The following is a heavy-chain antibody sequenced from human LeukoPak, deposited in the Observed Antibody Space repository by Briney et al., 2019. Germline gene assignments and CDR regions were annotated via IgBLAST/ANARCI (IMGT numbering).Heavy chain of an antibody. CDR1: GFTFGHHF. V-gene: IGHV3-7*01. J-gene: IGHJ4*02. Sequence: GGSLRLSCVASGFTFGHHFMSWVRQAPGGGLEWVANIKQDGSEKYYVDSVKGRFTISRDNAENSLYLQMNSLRAEDTAVYYCARGAMAYFDYWGQGTLVTVSS. D-gene: IGHD5-18*01. CDR2: IKQDGSEK. CDR3: ARGAMAYFDY.